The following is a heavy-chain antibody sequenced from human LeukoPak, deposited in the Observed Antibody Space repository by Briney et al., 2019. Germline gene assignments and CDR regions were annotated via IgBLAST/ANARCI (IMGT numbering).Heavy chain of an antibody. CDR1: GFSFNNYN. V-gene: IGHV3-48*02. Sequence: GGSLRLSCTASGFSFNNYNMNWVRQAPGKGLEWVSYISSSSSIIYYAGSVKGRFTISRDNAKNSLYLQMNSLRDEDTAVYYCAREHSSSSGSVSDYWGQGTLVTVSS. J-gene: IGHJ4*02. CDR3: AREHSSSSGSVSDY. CDR2: ISSSSSII. D-gene: IGHD6-6*01.